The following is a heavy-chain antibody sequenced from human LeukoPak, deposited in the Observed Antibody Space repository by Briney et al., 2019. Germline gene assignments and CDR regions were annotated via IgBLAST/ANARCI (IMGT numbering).Heavy chain of an antibody. J-gene: IGHJ6*02. CDR2: ITSSGSTI. CDR3: ARAGGYGDYIH. D-gene: IGHD4-17*01. CDR1: GFTFSSYS. Sequence: GGSLRLSCAASGFTFSSYSMNWVRQAPGRGLEWVSYITSSGSTIYYADSVKGRFTISRDNAKNSLYLQMISLRAEDTAVYYCARAGGYGDYIHWGQGTTVTVSS. V-gene: IGHV3-48*01.